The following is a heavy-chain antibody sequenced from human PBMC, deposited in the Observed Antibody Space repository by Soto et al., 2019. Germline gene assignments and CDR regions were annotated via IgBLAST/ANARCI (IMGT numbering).Heavy chain of an antibody. V-gene: IGHV3-64D*06. CDR1: GFTFSNYA. D-gene: IGHD5-12*01. J-gene: IGHJ4*02. Sequence: GGSLRLSCVASGFTFSNYAMHWLRQAPGKGLEYVSAISSNGGNTYYAESVKGRFTISRDNSKNTVYLQMSSLRAEDTAVYYCVKDFWGARGYSGYDPPDYWGQGTLVTVSS. CDR3: VKDFWGARGYSGYDPPDY. CDR2: ISSNGGNT.